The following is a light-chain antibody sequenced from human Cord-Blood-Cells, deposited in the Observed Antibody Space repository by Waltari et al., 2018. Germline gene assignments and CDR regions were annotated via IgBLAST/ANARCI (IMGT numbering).Light chain of an antibody. CDR3: QSYDSSTVV. CDR2: EDN. Sequence: NFMLTQPHSVSESPGKTVTISCTRSSGSIASNYVQWYQQRPGSSPTTVIYEDNQRPSGVPGRFSCSIDSSSNSASLTISGLKTEDEADYYCQSYDSSTVVFGGGTKLTVL. CDR1: SGSIASNY. V-gene: IGLV6-57*01. J-gene: IGLJ2*01.